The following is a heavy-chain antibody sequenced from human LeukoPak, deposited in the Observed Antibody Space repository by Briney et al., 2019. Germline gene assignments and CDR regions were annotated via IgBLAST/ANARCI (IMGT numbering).Heavy chain of an antibody. CDR3: ARETSGSNDALDI. Sequence: QPGGSLRLSCAASGFTLSTYDMHWVRQPTGEGLEWVSIIYRAGDTYYPGSVKGRFTISRDNAKNSLYLQMNSLRAEDTAVYYCARETSGSNDALDIWGQGTMVTVSS. J-gene: IGHJ3*02. CDR2: IYRAGDT. CDR1: GFTLSTYD. V-gene: IGHV3-13*01. D-gene: IGHD3-10*01.